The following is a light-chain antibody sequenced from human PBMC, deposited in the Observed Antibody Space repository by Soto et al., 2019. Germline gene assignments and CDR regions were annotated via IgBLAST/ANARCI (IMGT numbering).Light chain of an antibody. CDR1: SSDVGSYYF. CDR2: DVT. J-gene: IGLJ2*01. V-gene: IGLV2-11*01. CDR3: SSFTSSTTNVI. Sequence: QSALTQPHSVSGSPGQSVTISCTGTSSDVGSYYFVSWYQQHPGKAPKIIIYDVTKRPSGVPDRFSGSKSGNTASLTISGLQADDEADYYCSSFTSSTTNVIFGGGTKLTVL.